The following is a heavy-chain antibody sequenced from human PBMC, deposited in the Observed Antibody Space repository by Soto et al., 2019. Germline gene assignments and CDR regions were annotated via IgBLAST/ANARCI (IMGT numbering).Heavy chain of an antibody. CDR1: GYTFTSYG. Sequence: ASVKVSCKASGYTFTSYGISWVRQAPGQGLEWMGWISAYNGNTNYAQKLQGRVTMTTDTSTSTAYMELRSLRSDDTAVYYCARALKQWLVTKYNWFDPWGQGTLVTVSS. V-gene: IGHV1-18*01. CDR3: ARALKQWLVTKYNWFDP. D-gene: IGHD6-19*01. J-gene: IGHJ5*02. CDR2: ISAYNGNT.